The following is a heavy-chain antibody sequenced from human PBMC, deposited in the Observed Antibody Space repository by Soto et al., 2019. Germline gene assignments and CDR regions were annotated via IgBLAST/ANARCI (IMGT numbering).Heavy chain of an antibody. Sequence: GGSLRLSCAASGFTFSSYWMHWIRQAPGKGLVWVSRINSDGSSTSYADSVKGRFTISRDNAKNTLYLQMNSLRAEDTAVYYCARDPVNYDFWSGYPRPSGMDVWGQGTTVTVSS. CDR2: INSDGSST. V-gene: IGHV3-74*01. J-gene: IGHJ6*02. D-gene: IGHD3-3*01. CDR3: ARDPVNYDFWSGYPRPSGMDV. CDR1: GFTFSSYW.